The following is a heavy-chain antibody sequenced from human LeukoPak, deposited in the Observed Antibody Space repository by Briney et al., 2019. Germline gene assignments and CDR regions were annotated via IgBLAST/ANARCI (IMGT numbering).Heavy chain of an antibody. V-gene: IGHV3-33*01. Sequence: PGGSLRLSCAASGFTFSSYGMHWVRQAPGKGLEWVAVIWYDGSNKYYADSVKGRFTISRDNSKNTLYLQMNSLRVEDTAVYYCASVWRALGYTIDYWGQGTQVAVSS. CDR3: ASVWRALGYTIDY. CDR1: GFTFSSYG. CDR2: IWYDGSNK. D-gene: IGHD5-18*01. J-gene: IGHJ4*02.